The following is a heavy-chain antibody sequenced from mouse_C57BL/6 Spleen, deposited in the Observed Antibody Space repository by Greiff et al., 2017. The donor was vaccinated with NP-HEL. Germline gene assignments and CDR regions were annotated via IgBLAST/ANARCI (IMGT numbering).Heavy chain of an antibody. CDR3: ARWHYGGYAMDY. D-gene: IGHD1-1*01. CDR2: INYDGSST. CDR1: GFTFSDYY. J-gene: IGHJ4*01. Sequence: EVNVVESEGGLVQPGSSMKLSCTASGFTFSDYYMAWVRQVPEKGLEWVANINYDGSSTYYLDSLKSRFIISRDNAKNILYLQMSSLKSEDTATYYCARWHYGGYAMDYWGQGTSVTVSS. V-gene: IGHV5-16*01.